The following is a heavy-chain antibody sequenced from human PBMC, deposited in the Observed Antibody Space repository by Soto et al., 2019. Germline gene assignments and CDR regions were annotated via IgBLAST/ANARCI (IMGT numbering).Heavy chain of an antibody. Sequence: PSETLSLTCGVHGGSLSGYYWSWIRQPPGKGLEWIGEINHSGSTNYNPSLKSRITISVDTSKNQLSLKLSSVTAADSAVYYCARRAYYYGSGSYVLDYWGQGTLVTVSS. D-gene: IGHD3-10*01. CDR1: GGSLSGYY. J-gene: IGHJ4*02. CDR3: ARRAYYYGSGSYVLDY. V-gene: IGHV4-34*01. CDR2: INHSGST.